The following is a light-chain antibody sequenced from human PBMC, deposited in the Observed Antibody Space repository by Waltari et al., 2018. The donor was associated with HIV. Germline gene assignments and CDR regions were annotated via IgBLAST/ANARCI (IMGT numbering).Light chain of an antibody. V-gene: IGLV1-40*01. Sequence: QSVLTQPPSVSGAPGQRVTISCSGSTSNVGTIYLLHWSQHLPVMAPKLPIPGDSNRPSGGPDRFSASKSGTSGSLTITGLQPEDEADYYCQTFDITLGGFYVFGTGTKVTVL. J-gene: IGLJ1*01. CDR2: GDS. CDR3: QTFDITLGGFYV. CDR1: TSNVGTIYL.